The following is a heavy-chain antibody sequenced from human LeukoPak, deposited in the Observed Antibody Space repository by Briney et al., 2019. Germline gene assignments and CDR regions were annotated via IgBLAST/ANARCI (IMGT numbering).Heavy chain of an antibody. CDR2: TSYDGNNK. Sequence: GGSLRLSCAASGFTFSNYAMHWVRQAPGKGLEWVAVTSYDGNNKYYADSVKGRFTISRDNSNNTLYLQMNSLRAEDTGVYYCAKDRETTASGTFDYWGQGTLVTVSS. D-gene: IGHD6-13*01. J-gene: IGHJ4*02. CDR1: GFTFSNYA. V-gene: IGHV3-30*18. CDR3: AKDRETTASGTFDY.